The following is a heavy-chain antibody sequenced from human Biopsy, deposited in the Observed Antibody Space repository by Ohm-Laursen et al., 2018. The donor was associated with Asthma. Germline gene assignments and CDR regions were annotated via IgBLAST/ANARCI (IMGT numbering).Heavy chain of an antibody. CDR1: GGSINIGDYY. CDR2: IYYSGST. J-gene: IGHJ4*02. Sequence: GTLSLICTVSGGSINIGDYYWSWIRQHPVTGLEWIGYIYYSGSTNYQPSLKSRVTISVDTSKNQFSLKLRSVTAADAAVYYCARGISRVTGLFDHFDSWGQGTLVTVSS. CDR3: ARGISRVTGLFDHFDS. D-gene: IGHD2-21*02. V-gene: IGHV4-61*08.